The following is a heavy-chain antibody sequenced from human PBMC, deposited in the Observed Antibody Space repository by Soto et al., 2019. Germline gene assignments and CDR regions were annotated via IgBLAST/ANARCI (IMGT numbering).Heavy chain of an antibody. J-gene: IGHJ2*01. CDR2: IFSNDEK. Sequence: QVTLKESGPVLVTPTETLTLTCTVSGFSLSNARMGVSWIRQPPGKALQWLAHIFSNDEKSYSTSLKSRLTISRDTAKCQVVRTMTNMDPVDTATYYCARAYYGGNRPDWYFDLWGRGTLVTVSS. V-gene: IGHV2-26*01. D-gene: IGHD4-17*01. CDR3: ARAYYGGNRPDWYFDL. CDR1: GFSLSNARMG.